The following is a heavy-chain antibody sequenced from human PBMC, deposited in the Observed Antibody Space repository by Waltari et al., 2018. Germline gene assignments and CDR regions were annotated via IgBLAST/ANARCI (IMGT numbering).Heavy chain of an antibody. CDR3: ASLPLSSWYGY. J-gene: IGHJ4*02. D-gene: IGHD6-13*01. Sequence: QVQLQESGPGLVKPSETLSLTCAVSGYSISSGYYWGWIRQPPGKGLEWIGSIYHSGSTYYNPSLKSRVTISVDTSKNQFSLKLSSVTAADTAVYYCASLPLSSWYGYWGQGTLVTVSS. CDR2: IYHSGST. CDR1: GYSISSGYY. V-gene: IGHV4-38-2*01.